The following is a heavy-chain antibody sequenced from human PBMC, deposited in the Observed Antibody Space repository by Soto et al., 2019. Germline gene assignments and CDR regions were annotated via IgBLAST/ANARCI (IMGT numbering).Heavy chain of an antibody. CDR3: ARLTRGGYASGRLWEKFDS. CDR2: LYWDDDK. V-gene: IGHV2-5*02. J-gene: IGHJ4*02. Sequence: QITVKESGLTLVKPTETLTLTCTFSGFSLSSIGMGVGWIRQPPGKALEWLALLYWDDDKRYSPSLSSRLTITKDPSKNVVDLTMTNMHPVDTATYCCARLTRGGYASGRLWEKFDSWGQGTLVTVSS. D-gene: IGHD5-12*01. CDR1: GFSLSSIGMG.